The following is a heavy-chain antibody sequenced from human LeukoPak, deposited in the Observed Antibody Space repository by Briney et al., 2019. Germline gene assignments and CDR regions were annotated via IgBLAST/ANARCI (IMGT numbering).Heavy chain of an antibody. Sequence: SETLSLTCTVSGGSISSGGYYWSWIRQHPGKGLEWIGYIYYSGSTYYNPSLKSRVTISVGTSKNQFSLKLSSVTAADTAVYYCARIVVGELSFPSYFDYWGQGTLVTVSS. CDR3: ARIVVGELSFPSYFDY. V-gene: IGHV4-31*03. CDR2: IYYSGST. CDR1: GGSISSGGYY. D-gene: IGHD3-16*02. J-gene: IGHJ4*02.